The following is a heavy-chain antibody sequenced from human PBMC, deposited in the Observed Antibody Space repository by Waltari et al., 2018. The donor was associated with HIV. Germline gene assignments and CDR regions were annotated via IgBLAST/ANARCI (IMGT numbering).Heavy chain of an antibody. Sequence: EVQVVESGGGLVQPGGSLRLSCAASGFTLSDHYMDWVRQAPGKGLEWVGRTRNKLNGDTKEYAASVKGRFTISRDDSKNSLSLQMNSLKTEDTAVYYCARGRAGKSSYYYYCMDVWGKGTTVTVSS. V-gene: IGHV3-72*01. D-gene: IGHD1-1*01. CDR1: GFTLSDHY. CDR3: ARGRAGKSSYYYYCMDV. J-gene: IGHJ6*03. CDR2: TRNKLNGDTK.